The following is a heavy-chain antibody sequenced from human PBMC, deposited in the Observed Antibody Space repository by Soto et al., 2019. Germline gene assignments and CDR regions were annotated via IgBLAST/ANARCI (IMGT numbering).Heavy chain of an antibody. CDR1: GYTFTSYG. CDR3: ASGWFGEFVYQFDY. Sequence: QVQLVQSGAEVKKPGASVKVSCKPSGYTFTSYGITWVRQAPGQGLEWMGWISAYNGNTNYAQKFQGRVTMTTDTPTRTAYMGLRSLGSDDTAVYYCASGWFGEFVYQFDYWGQGTLVTVSS. V-gene: IGHV1-18*01. CDR2: ISAYNGNT. J-gene: IGHJ4*02. D-gene: IGHD3-10*01.